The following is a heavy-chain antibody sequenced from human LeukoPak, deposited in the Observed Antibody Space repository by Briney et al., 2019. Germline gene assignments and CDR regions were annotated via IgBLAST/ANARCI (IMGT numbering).Heavy chain of an antibody. D-gene: IGHD5-18*01. CDR3: ARYNTYGSFDY. CDR1: GFTVSRYW. V-gene: IGHV3-74*01. CDR2: INHDGRST. J-gene: IGHJ4*02. Sequence: PGGSLRLSCAASGFTVSRYWMHWVRQAPGKGLVWVSHINHDGRSTTYADSVRSRFTISRDNAKNTLYLQMNNLRAEDTAVYYCARYNTYGSFDYWDQGSLVTVSS.